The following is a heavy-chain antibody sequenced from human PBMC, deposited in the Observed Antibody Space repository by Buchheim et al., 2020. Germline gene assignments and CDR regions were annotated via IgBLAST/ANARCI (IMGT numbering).Heavy chain of an antibody. CDR3: ARRPEVHYWYFDL. V-gene: IGHV1-18*01. J-gene: IGHJ2*01. CDR2: ISTYNGNT. D-gene: IGHD1-1*01. Sequence: QLVESGAEVKKPGASVKVSCKASGYTFTSYGIGWVRQAPGQGLEWMGWISTYNGNTDYAQKFQGSVTMSTDTSTSTAYMELRSLRSDDTAVYYCARRPEVHYWYFDLWGRGTL. CDR1: GYTFTSYG.